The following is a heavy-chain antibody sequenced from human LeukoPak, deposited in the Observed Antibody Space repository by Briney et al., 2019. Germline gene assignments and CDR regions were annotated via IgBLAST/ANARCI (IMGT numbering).Heavy chain of an antibody. Sequence: GGSLRLSCAASGFTFSSYSMNWVRQAPGKGLEWVSSISSSSSYIYYADSVKGRFTISRDNAKNSLYLQMNSLRAEDTAVYYCASSGQWLVLGYYYYGMDVWGQGTTVTVSS. CDR2: ISSSSSYI. D-gene: IGHD6-19*01. CDR1: GFTFSSYS. V-gene: IGHV3-21*01. CDR3: ASSGQWLVLGYYYYGMDV. J-gene: IGHJ6*02.